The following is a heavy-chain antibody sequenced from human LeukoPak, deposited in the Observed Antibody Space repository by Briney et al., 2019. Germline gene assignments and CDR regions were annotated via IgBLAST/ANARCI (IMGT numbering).Heavy chain of an antibody. J-gene: IGHJ5*02. CDR2: ISSSSSYI. Sequence: GGSLRLSCAASGFTFSSYSMNWVRQAPEKGLEWVSSISSSSSYIYYADSVKGRFTISRDNAKKSLYLQMNSLRADDTAIYYCARVRSYSNSYYDFDPWGQGTLVTVSS. CDR1: GFTFSSYS. D-gene: IGHD6-13*01. V-gene: IGHV3-21*01. CDR3: ARVRSYSNSYYDFDP.